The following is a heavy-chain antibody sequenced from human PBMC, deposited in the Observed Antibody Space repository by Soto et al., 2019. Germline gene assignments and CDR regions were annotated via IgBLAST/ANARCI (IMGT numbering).Heavy chain of an antibody. CDR2: MNPNSGET. CDR3: ARVAVAARPRWYNWFDP. D-gene: IGHD2-15*01. Sequence: ASVKVSCKTSGYTFTDYDINCVRQSTGQGLEWIGWMNPNSGETGYAQKFQGRVTMTRSASLSTAYLELSSLRSEDTAVYYCARVAVAARPRWYNWFDPWGQGTLVTVSS. V-gene: IGHV1-8*01. J-gene: IGHJ5*02. CDR1: GYTFTDYD.